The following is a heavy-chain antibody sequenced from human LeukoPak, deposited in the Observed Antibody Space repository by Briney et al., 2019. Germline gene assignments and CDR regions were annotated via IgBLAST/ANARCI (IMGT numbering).Heavy chain of an antibody. V-gene: IGHV4-59*01. D-gene: IGHD5-12*01. CDR1: GGSISSYY. CDR3: ARQHRGYSGYDYFYY. J-gene: IGHJ4*02. Sequence: PSETLSLTCTVSGGSISSYYWSWIRQPPGKGLEWIGYISCSGSTNYNPSLKSRVTISVDTSKNQFSLKLSSVTAADTAVFYCARQHRGYSGYDYFYYWGQGTLVTVSS. CDR2: ISCSGST.